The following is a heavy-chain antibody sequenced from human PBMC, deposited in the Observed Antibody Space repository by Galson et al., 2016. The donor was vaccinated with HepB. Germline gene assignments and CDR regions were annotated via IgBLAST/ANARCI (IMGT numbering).Heavy chain of an antibody. V-gene: IGHV3-21*01. CDR3: ARDHPFCRSSTSCSRIGGGSGYGMDV. CDR2: ISSSSTYI. D-gene: IGHD2-2*01. Sequence: SLRLSCAASGFTFNKYAMNWVRQAPGKGLEWVSSISSSSTYIYYADSVKGRFTISRDNAKNSLYLQMHSLRAEDTAVYYCARDHPFCRSSTSCSRIGGGSGYGMDVWGQGTTVTVSS. CDR1: GFTFNKYA. J-gene: IGHJ6*02.